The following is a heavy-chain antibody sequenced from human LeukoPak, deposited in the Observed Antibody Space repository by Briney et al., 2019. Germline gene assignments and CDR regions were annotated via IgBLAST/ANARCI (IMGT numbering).Heavy chain of an antibody. J-gene: IGHJ6*02. D-gene: IGHD3-3*01. Sequence: ASVKVSCTASGYTFTGYYMHWVRQAPGQGLEWMGWINPNSGGTNYAQKFQGRVTMTRDTSISTAYMELSRRRSDDTAVYYCARDDGYDFWSGSNYYYYGMDVWGQGTTVTVSS. CDR3: ARDDGYDFWSGSNYYYYGMDV. V-gene: IGHV1-2*02. CDR1: GYTFTGYY. CDR2: INPNSGGT.